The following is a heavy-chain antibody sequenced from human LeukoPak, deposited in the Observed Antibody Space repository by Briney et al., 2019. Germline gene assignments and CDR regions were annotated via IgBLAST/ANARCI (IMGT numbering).Heavy chain of an antibody. CDR2: ISYDGSNK. Sequence: GRSLRLSCAASGFTFSSYAMHWVRQAPGKGLEWVAVISYDGSNKYYADSVKGRFTISRDNSKNTLYLQMNSLRAEDTAVYYCARGPSDVWSGYSPYYYYYGMDVWGQGTTVTVSS. CDR3: ARGPSDVWSGYSPYYYYYGMDV. CDR1: GFTFSSYA. D-gene: IGHD3-3*01. J-gene: IGHJ6*02. V-gene: IGHV3-30-3*01.